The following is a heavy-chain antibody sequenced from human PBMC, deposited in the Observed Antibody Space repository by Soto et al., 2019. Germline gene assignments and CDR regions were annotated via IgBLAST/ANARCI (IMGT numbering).Heavy chain of an antibody. J-gene: IGHJ4*02. CDR3: AKDPAPDSSGYHFDY. CDR2: ISYDGSNK. CDR1: GFTFSSYG. D-gene: IGHD3-22*01. V-gene: IGHV3-30*18. Sequence: TGGSLRLSCAASGFTFSSYGMHWVRQAPGKGLEWVAVISYDGSNKYYADSVKGRFTISRDNSKNTLYLQMNSLRAEDTAVYYCAKDPAPDSSGYHFDYWGQGTLVTVSS.